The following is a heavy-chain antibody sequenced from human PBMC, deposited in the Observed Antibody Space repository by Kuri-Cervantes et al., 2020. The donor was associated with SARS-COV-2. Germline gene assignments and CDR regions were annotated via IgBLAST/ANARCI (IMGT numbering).Heavy chain of an antibody. Sequence: LSLTCAASGFTVSSNYMSWVRQAPGKGLEWVSVIYSGGSTYYADSVKGRFTISRHNSKNTLYLQMNSLRAGDTAVYYCARVQGWYPDNWFDPWGQGTLVTVSS. CDR1: GFTVSSNY. CDR2: IYSGGST. CDR3: ARVQGWYPDNWFDP. V-gene: IGHV3-53*04. D-gene: IGHD6-19*01. J-gene: IGHJ5*02.